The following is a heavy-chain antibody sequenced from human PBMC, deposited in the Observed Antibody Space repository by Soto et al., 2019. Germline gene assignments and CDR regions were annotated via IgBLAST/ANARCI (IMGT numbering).Heavy chain of an antibody. CDR3: AKVVSAAGINC. D-gene: IGHD6-13*01. J-gene: IGHJ4*02. CDR2: ISASSAYT. CDR1: GFTFSTYA. Sequence: EVQLLESGGGLVQPGGSLRLSCAASGFTFSTYAMSWVRQAPGRGLEWVSSISASSAYTYYADSVKGRFTISRDNSKNALYLQMNSLRAEDTAVYYCAKVVSAAGINCWGQGTLVIVSS. V-gene: IGHV3-23*01.